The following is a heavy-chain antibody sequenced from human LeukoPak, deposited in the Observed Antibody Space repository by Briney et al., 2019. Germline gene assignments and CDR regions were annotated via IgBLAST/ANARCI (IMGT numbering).Heavy chain of an antibody. J-gene: IGHJ2*01. CDR1: GGSISSYY. V-gene: IGHV4-59*01. D-gene: IGHD6-13*01. Sequence: SETLSLTCTVSGGSISSYYWSWIRQPPGKGLEWIGNIYYSGSTNYNPSLKSRVTISVDTSKNQFSLKLSSVTAADTAVYYCARVYYSRSYDYWYFDLWGRGTLVTVSS. CDR3: ARVYYSRSYDYWYFDL. CDR2: IYYSGST.